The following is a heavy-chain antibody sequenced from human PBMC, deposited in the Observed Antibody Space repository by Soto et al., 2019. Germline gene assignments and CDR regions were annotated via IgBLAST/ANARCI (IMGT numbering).Heavy chain of an antibody. D-gene: IGHD5-12*01. V-gene: IGHV1-69*13. J-gene: IGHJ4*02. Sequence: ASVKVSCKASGGTFSSYAISWVRQAPGQGLEWMGGIIPIFGTANYAQKFQGRVTITADESTSTAYMELSSLRSGDTAVYYCARDGTYGGSRDEYYFDYWGQGTLVTVSS. CDR3: ARDGTYGGSRDEYYFDY. CDR2: IIPIFGTA. CDR1: GGTFSSYA.